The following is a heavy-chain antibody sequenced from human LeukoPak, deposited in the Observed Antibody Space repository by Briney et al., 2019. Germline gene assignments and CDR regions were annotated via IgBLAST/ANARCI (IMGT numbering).Heavy chain of an antibody. CDR2: IFYSGNT. CDR3: ARLVVGWFDP. D-gene: IGHD2-15*01. CDR1: GASISTYY. J-gene: IGHJ5*02. V-gene: IGHV4-59*08. Sequence: SETLSLTCTVSGASISTYYWSWIRQPPGKGLEWIGYIFYSGNTNYNPSLKSRVTISVDTSNNQFSLKLSSVTAADTAVYYCARLVVGWFDPWGQGTLVTVSS.